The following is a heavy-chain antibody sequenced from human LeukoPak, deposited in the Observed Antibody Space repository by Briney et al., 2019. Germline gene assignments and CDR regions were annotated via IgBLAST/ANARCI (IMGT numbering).Heavy chain of an antibody. CDR2: IHPHGIF. CDR1: GGSCDDYY. J-gene: IGHJ4*02. CDR3: ARGRDRSKAGDH. V-gene: IGHV4-34*01. Sequence: SETLSLTCAVYGGSCDDYYCSWVRQPPGKGLEWVGEIHPHGIFYYNSSLVSRVTISIDTSKTQFSLRLTSVTAADTAFYYCARGRDRSKAGDHWGQGSLVTVSS. D-gene: IGHD5-24*01.